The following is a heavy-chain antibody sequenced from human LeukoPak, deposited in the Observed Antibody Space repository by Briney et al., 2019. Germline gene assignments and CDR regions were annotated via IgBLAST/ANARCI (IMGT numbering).Heavy chain of an antibody. Sequence: PSETLSLTCTVSGGSISSYYWSWIRQPPGKGLEWIGYIYYSGSTNYNPSLKSRVTISVDTSKNQFSLKLSSVTAADTAVYYCARDGIAAAGRGGNWFDPWGQGTLVTVSS. CDR2: IYYSGST. CDR1: GGSISSYY. J-gene: IGHJ5*02. CDR3: ARDGIAAAGRGGNWFDP. V-gene: IGHV4-59*01. D-gene: IGHD6-13*01.